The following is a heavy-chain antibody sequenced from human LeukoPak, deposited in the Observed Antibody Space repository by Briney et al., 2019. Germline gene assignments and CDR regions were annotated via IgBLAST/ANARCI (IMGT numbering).Heavy chain of an antibody. D-gene: IGHD3-3*01. Sequence: GGSLRLSCAASGFTFSSYWMHWVRQAPGKGLVWVSRINNDGSSTSYADSVKGRFTISRDNSKNTLYLQMNSLRAEDTAVYYCARKGGTRFDFWRGYGYWGQGTLVTVSS. CDR3: ARKGGTRFDFWRGYGY. V-gene: IGHV3-74*01. CDR2: INNDGSST. J-gene: IGHJ4*02. CDR1: GFTFSSYW.